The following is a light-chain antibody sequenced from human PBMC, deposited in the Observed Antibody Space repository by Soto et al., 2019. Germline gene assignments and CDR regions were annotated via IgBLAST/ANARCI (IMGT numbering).Light chain of an antibody. J-gene: IGLJ2*01. Sequence: QSVLTQLPSASGTPGQRVTISCSGSSSNIGSNHVYWYQQFPGTAPKLLMYRSDQRPSGVPDRFSGSKSGTSASLAISGLRSDDEADYYCSARDDSLSGVVFGGGTKLTVL. CDR1: SSNIGSNH. CDR2: RSD. CDR3: SARDDSLSGVV. V-gene: IGLV1-47*01.